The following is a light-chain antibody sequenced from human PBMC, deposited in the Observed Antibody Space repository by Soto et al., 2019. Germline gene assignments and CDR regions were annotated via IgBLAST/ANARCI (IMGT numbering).Light chain of an antibody. CDR3: QQYDRSPLT. Sequence: EIVLTQSPGTLSLSPGERATLSCRASQSVSSSYLAWYQQKPGQAPRLLIYGASSRATGIPDRFSGSGSGTDFTLTISRLEPEDSAVYYCQQYDRSPLTFGGGTQVEI. CDR1: QSVSSSY. V-gene: IGKV3-20*01. CDR2: GAS. J-gene: IGKJ4*01.